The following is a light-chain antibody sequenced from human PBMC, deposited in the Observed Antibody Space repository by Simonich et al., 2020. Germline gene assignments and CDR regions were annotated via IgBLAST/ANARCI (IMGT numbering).Light chain of an antibody. CDR3: SSYTSSSTLV. Sequence: QSALTQPASVSGSPGQSITISCTGTSSDVGGYNYVSWYQPHPGKAPKLMLYDVSKRPSGVSIRVSCSKSGNTASLTISGLQAEDEADYYCSSYTSSSTLVFGGGTKLTVL. CDR2: DVS. CDR1: SSDVGGYNY. J-gene: IGLJ3*02. V-gene: IGLV2-14*01.